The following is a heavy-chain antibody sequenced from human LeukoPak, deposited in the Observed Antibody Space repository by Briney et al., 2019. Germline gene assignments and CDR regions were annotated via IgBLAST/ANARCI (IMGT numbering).Heavy chain of an antibody. CDR2: INGDNGNT. CDR1: GYNFPSYT. CDR3: ARSSSGTYHY. J-gene: IGHJ4*02. Sequence: ASVKVSCKTSGYNFPSYTMHWLRQAPGQSPEWMGSINGDNGNTKYSEKFQDRVTFTRNTSASSAYMELSSLRSEDTAVYYCARSSSGTYHYWGKGTLVTVSS. V-gene: IGHV1-3*01. D-gene: IGHD3-10*01.